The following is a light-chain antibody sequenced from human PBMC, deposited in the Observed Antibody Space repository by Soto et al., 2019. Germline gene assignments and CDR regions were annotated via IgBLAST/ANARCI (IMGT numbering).Light chain of an antibody. J-gene: IGKJ5*01. CDR1: QSVSSSY. CDR3: QPYGSSPQT. CDR2: GAS. V-gene: IGKV3-20*01. Sequence: EIVLTQSPGTLSLSPGERATLSCRASQSVSSSYLAWYQQKPGQAPRLLIYGASSRATGIPDRFSGSGSGTDFTLNISRLEPEDFAVYYCQPYGSSPQTFGPGTRLEIK.